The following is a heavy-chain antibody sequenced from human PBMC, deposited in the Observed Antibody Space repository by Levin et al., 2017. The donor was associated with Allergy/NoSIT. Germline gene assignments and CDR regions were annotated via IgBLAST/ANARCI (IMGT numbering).Heavy chain of an antibody. Sequence: PGGSLRLSCAASGFILDDYAMHWVRQAPGKGLEWVSLVSWDGGSAYYADSVKGRFTISRDNSKNSLYLQMHTLRAEDTALYYCAKDKLSHAPSGIDYWGQGTLVTVSS. D-gene: IGHD3-10*01. J-gene: IGHJ4*02. CDR2: VSWDGGSA. CDR3: AKDKLSHAPSGIDY. V-gene: IGHV3-43D*03. CDR1: GFILDDYA.